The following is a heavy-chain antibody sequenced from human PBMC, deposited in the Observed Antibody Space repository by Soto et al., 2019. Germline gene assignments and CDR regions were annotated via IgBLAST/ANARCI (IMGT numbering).Heavy chain of an antibody. CDR1: GFTFSSYG. V-gene: IGHV3-33*01. J-gene: IGHJ3*02. D-gene: IGHD2-15*01. Sequence: QVQLVESGGGVVQPGRSLRLSCAASGFTFSSYGMHWVRQAPGKGLEWVAVIWYDGSNKYYADSVKGRFTISRDNSKNTLYLQMNSRRAEDTAVYYCAREVVVVVAATRAFDIWGQGTMVTVSS. CDR3: AREVVVVVAATRAFDI. CDR2: IWYDGSNK.